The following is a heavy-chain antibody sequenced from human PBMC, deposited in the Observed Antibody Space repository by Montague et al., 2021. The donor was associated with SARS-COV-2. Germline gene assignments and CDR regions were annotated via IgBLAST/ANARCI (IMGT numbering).Heavy chain of an antibody. J-gene: IGHJ4*02. V-gene: IGHV4-4*02. D-gene: IGHD3-10*01. Sequence: SETLSLTCAVSGGSISSNYWWSCVRQPPGKGLEWIGEIYHGGSTNYNQSLKSRVTISVDKSNNQFSLKLSSVTAADTAVYYCAVTLYDGSGFDYWGQGTLVTVSS. CDR3: AVTLYDGSGFDY. CDR2: IYHGGST. CDR1: GGSISSNYW.